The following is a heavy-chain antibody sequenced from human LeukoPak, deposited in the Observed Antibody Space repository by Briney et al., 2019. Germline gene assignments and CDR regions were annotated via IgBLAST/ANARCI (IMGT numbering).Heavy chain of an antibody. J-gene: IGHJ5*02. D-gene: IGHD3-3*01. CDR2: INSDGSSA. V-gene: IGHV3-74*01. CDR3: ARAGGRGVTIFGVYSRWFDP. CDR1: GFTFSSYW. Sequence: PGGSLRLSCAASGFTFSSYWMHWVRQAPGKGLVWVSRINSDGSSASYADSVKGRFTISRDNAKNTLYLQMNSLRAEDTAVYYCARAGGRGVTIFGVYSRWFDPWGQGTLVTVSS.